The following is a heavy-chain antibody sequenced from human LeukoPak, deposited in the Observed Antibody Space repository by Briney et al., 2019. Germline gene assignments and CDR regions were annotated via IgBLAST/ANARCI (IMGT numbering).Heavy chain of an antibody. CDR1: GFTFRSYG. Sequence: GRSLRLSCVVSGFTFRSYGMHWVRKAPGKGLEWVAVISYDGSNKYYADSVKGRFTISRDNSKNTLYLQMNSLRAEDTAVYYCAKDLGDAVTADSGYFQHWGQGTLVTVSS. J-gene: IGHJ1*01. D-gene: IGHD2-21*02. CDR3: AKDLGDAVTADSGYFQH. CDR2: ISYDGSNK. V-gene: IGHV3-30*18.